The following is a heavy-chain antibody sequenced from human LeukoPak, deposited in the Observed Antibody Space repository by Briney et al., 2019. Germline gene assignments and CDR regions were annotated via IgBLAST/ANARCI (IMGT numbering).Heavy chain of an antibody. V-gene: IGHV1-46*01. Sequence: ASVKISCKTYGYTFTHYYMHWVRQAPGQGLEWMGIINPSGGSTSYAQKFQGRVTLTRDTSTSTVYMELSSLSSEDTAVYYCARDEGPPRYNWNYGGPDFWGQGTLVTVLS. CDR3: ARDEGPPRYNWNYGGPDF. J-gene: IGHJ4*02. CDR2: INPSGGST. CDR1: GYTFTHYY. D-gene: IGHD1-7*01.